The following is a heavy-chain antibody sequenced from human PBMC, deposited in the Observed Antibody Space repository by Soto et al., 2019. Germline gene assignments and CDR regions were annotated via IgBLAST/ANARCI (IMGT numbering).Heavy chain of an antibody. V-gene: IGHV4-59*08. Sequence: SETLSLTCTVSGGSISSYYWSWIRQPPGKGLEWIGYIYYSGSTNYNPSLKSRVTISVDTSKNQFSLKLSSVTAADTAVYYCASLYSGYDRSFDYWGQGTLVTVSS. D-gene: IGHD5-12*01. CDR2: IYYSGST. CDR1: GGSISSYY. CDR3: ASLYSGYDRSFDY. J-gene: IGHJ4*02.